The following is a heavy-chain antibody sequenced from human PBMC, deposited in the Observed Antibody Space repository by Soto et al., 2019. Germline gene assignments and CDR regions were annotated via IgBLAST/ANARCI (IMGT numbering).Heavy chain of an antibody. D-gene: IGHD2-15*01. Sequence: LSLTCTVSGGSLSSYYWSWIRQPPGKGLEWIGYIYYSGNTKYSPSLKSRVTISLDTSKNQFSLKLSSVTAADTAVYYCARGIATGQLDPWGQGTLVTVSS. V-gene: IGHV4-59*01. CDR3: ARGIATGQLDP. CDR2: IYYSGNT. CDR1: GGSLSSYY. J-gene: IGHJ5*02.